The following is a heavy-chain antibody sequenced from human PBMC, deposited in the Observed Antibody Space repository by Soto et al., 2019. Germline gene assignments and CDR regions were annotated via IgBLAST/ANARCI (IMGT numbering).Heavy chain of an antibody. CDR1: GFSFSDYG. CDR3: ARDQGRATADGPLGNGLAV. CDR2: IWFDASHE. J-gene: IGHJ6*02. Sequence: QVHLVESGGGVVQPGTSLRLSCAASGFSFSDYGMHWARQAPGKGLEWLTIIWFDASHEYYEDSVKGRFTISRDNSNNTLYLHMSSLTADDTAVYFCARDQGRATADGPLGNGLAVWGQGTAVTVSS. D-gene: IGHD6-13*01. V-gene: IGHV3-33*01.